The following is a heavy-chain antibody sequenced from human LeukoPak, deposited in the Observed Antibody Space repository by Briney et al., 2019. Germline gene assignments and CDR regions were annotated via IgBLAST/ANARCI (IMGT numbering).Heavy chain of an antibody. CDR3: ARDRAVAGTKWFDP. CDR1: GFTFSSYA. V-gene: IGHV3-30*04. CDR2: ISYDGSNK. D-gene: IGHD6-19*01. J-gene: IGHJ5*02. Sequence: PGGFLRLSCAASGFTFSSYAMHWVRQAPGKGLEWVAVISYDGSNKYYADSVKGRFTISRDNSKNTLYLQMNSLRAEDTAVYYCARDRAVAGTKWFDPWGQGTLVTVSS.